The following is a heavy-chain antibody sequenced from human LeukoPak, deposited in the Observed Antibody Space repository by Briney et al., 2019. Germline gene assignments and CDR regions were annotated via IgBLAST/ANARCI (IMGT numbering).Heavy chain of an antibody. D-gene: IGHD3-10*01. CDR2: IYYSGST. CDR1: GGSISRGDYY. Sequence: SQTLSLTCTVSGGSISRGDYYWSWIRQPPGKGLEWIGYIYYSGSTYYNPSLKSRVTISVDTSKNQFSLKLSSVTAADTAVYYCAREGGSGSYYFDYWGQGTLVTVSS. CDR3: AREGGSGSYYFDY. V-gene: IGHV4-30-4*08. J-gene: IGHJ4*02.